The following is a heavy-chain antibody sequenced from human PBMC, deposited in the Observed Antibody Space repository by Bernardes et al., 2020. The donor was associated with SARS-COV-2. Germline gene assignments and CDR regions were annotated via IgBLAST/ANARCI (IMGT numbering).Heavy chain of an antibody. CDR2: INSDGSST. Sequence: WGSLRLSCAASGFTFSSYWMHWVRQAPGKGLVWVSRINSDGSSTSYADSVKGRFTISRDNAKNTLYLQMNSLRAEDTAVYYCASSPYDSSGYYYPYWGQGTLVTVSS. CDR3: ASSPYDSSGYYYPY. J-gene: IGHJ4*02. V-gene: IGHV3-74*01. D-gene: IGHD3-22*01. CDR1: GFTFSSYW.